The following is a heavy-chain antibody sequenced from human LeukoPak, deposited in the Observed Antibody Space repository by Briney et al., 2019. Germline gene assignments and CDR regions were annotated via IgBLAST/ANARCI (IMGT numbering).Heavy chain of an antibody. V-gene: IGHV1-8*01. Sequence: ASVKVSCKASGYTFTIYDINWVRQAPGQGLEWMGWMNPKTGNTGYAQNFQGRVSMTSNTSITTAYMELSSLRSEDTAVYYCARGLGSPVGQWGQGTLVTVSS. CDR3: ARGLGSPVGQ. CDR1: GYTFTIYD. D-gene: IGHD1-26*01. CDR2: MNPKTGNT. J-gene: IGHJ4*02.